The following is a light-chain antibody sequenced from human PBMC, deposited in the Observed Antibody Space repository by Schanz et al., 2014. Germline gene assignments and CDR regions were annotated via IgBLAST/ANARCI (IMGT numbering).Light chain of an antibody. Sequence: DIQMTQSPSSLSASVGDRVTITCRPSQSISTYLNWYQQKPGKAPKLLIYATSSLQSGVPSRFSGSGSGTDFTLTISSLQPEDFATYYCQQSYSTPPFTFGQGTKLQI. V-gene: IGKV1-39*01. CDR3: QQSYSTPPFT. CDR2: ATS. J-gene: IGKJ2*01. CDR1: QSISTY.